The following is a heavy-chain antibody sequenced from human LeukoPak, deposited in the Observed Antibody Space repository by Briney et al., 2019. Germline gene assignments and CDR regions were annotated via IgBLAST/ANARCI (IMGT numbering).Heavy chain of an antibody. CDR2: IKGDGSEI. D-gene: IGHD2-15*01. J-gene: IGHJ4*02. CDR1: GFTFTNYW. V-gene: IGHV3-7*01. CDR3: ARDGSSFDY. Sequence: GGSLRLSCAASGFTFTNYWMSWVRQAPGKGLEWVANIKGDGSEIYYVDSVKGRFSISRDSAKNSLYLQMNSLRAEDTAVYYCARDGSSFDYWGQGALVTVSS.